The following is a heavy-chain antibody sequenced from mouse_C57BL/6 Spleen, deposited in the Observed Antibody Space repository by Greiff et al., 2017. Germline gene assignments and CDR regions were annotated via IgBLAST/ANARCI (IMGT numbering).Heavy chain of an antibody. CDR1: GYTFTSYW. Sequence: QVQLQQPGAELVKPGASVKLSCKASGYTFTSYWMHWVKQRPGRGLEWIGRIDPNSGGTKYNEKFKSKATLTVDKPSSTAYMQLSCLTSEDSAVYYCARDNCGSIPYAMGYWGQGTSVTVST. D-gene: IGHD1-1*01. CDR2: IDPNSGGT. J-gene: IGHJ4*01. V-gene: IGHV1-72*01. CDR3: ARDNCGSIPYAMGY.